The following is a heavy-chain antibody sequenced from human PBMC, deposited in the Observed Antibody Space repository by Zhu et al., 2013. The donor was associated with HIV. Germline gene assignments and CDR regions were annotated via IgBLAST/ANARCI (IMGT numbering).Heavy chain of an antibody. CDR3: ATLHGSSWYSGWFDP. CDR1: GYTLTSYY. Sequence: QVQLVQSGAEVKEPGASVRLSCRASGYTLTSYYVHWVRQAPGQGLEWMGWISAYNGNTNYAQKLQGRVTMTTDTSTSTAYMELRSLRSDDTAVYYCATLHGSSWYSGWFDPGPGNPGHRLL. D-gene: IGHD6-13*01. V-gene: IGHV1-18*04. J-gene: IGHJ5*02. CDR2: ISAYNGNT.